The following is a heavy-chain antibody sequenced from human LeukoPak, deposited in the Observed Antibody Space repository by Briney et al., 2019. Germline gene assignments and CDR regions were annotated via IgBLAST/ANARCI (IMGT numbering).Heavy chain of an antibody. D-gene: IGHD3-10*01. CDR1: GFTFSSYS. CDR2: ISSSSSYI. Sequence: PGGSLRLSCAASGFTFSSYSMNWVRQAPGKGLEWVSSISSSSSYIYYADSVKGRFTISRDNAKNSLYLQMNSLRAEDTAVYYCARSDYGSGSPSDFWGQGTLVTVSS. J-gene: IGHJ4*02. V-gene: IGHV3-21*04. CDR3: ARSDYGSGSPSDF.